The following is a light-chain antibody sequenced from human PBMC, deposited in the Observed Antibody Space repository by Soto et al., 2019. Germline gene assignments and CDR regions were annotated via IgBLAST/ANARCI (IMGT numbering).Light chain of an antibody. V-gene: IGLV1-44*01. Sequence: QSILTQSPSASGTPGQRVTISCSGSSSNIGSNIVNWYQHLPGMAPKLLIDTNNQRPSGVPDRFSGSKSGTSASLAISGLQSEDEADYYCATWDDSLNGVLFGGGTKLTV. CDR1: SSNIGSNI. J-gene: IGLJ2*01. CDR3: ATWDDSLNGVL. CDR2: TNN.